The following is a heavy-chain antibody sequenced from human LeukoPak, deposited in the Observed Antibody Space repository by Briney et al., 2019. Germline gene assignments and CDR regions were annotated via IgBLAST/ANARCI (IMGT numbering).Heavy chain of an antibody. D-gene: IGHD3-22*01. J-gene: IGHJ6*02. CDR1: GGSFSGYY. CDR3: AGYYYDTPYGMDV. CDR2: INHSGST. Sequence: PSETLSLTCAVYGGSFSGYYWSWIRQPPGKRLEWIGEINHSGSTNYNPSLKSRVTISVDTSKNQFSLKLSSVTAADTAVYYCAGYYYDTPYGMDVWGQGTTVTVSS. V-gene: IGHV4-34*01.